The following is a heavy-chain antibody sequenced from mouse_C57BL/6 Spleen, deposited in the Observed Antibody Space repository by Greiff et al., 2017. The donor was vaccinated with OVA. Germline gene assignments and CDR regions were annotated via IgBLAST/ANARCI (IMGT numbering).Heavy chain of an antibody. CDR2: IWTGGGT. V-gene: IGHV2-9-1*01. D-gene: IGHD1-1*01. J-gene: IGHJ4*01. CDR3: ARVLNYYGSSYYAMDY. CDR1: GFSLTSYA. Sequence: VKVVESGPGLVAPSQSLSITCTVSGFSLTSYAISWVRQPPGKGLEWLGVIWTGGGTHYNSALKSRLSISKDNSKSQVFLKMNSLQTDDTARYYCARVLNYYGSSYYAMDYWGQGTSVTVSS.